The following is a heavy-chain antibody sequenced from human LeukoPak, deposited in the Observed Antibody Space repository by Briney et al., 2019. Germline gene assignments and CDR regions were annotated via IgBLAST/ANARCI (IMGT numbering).Heavy chain of an antibody. J-gene: IGHJ4*02. CDR3: ARVLNYYDSTGYYFSY. V-gene: IGHV3-30-3*01. CDR1: GFTFSYYA. CDR2: ISYDGSIK. Sequence: PGGSLRLSCAASGFTFSYYAMHWVRQAPGKGLDWAAVISYDGSIKYYADSVKGRFTISRDNSKNTLYLRMNSLRAEDTAVYYCARVLNYYDSTGYYFSYWGQGTLVTVSS. D-gene: IGHD3-22*01.